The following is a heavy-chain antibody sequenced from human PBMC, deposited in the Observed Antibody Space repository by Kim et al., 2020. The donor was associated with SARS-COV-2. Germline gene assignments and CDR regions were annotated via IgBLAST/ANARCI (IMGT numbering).Heavy chain of an antibody. CDR1: GFTFSNAW. V-gene: IGHV3-15*01. J-gene: IGHJ4*02. D-gene: IGHD3-10*01. CDR2: IKSKTDGGTT. Sequence: GGSLRLSCAASGFTFSNAWMSWVRQAPGKGLEWVGRIKSKTDGGTTDYAAPVKGRFTISRDYSKNTLYLQMNSLKTEDTAVYYCTTSSYGSGSYYKVGFDYWGQGTLVTVSS. CDR3: TTSSYGSGSYYKVGFDY.